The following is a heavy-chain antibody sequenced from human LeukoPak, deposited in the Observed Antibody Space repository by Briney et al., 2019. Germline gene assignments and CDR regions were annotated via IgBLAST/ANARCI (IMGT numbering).Heavy chain of an antibody. Sequence: SETLSLTCAVSGGSISSYYWTRIRQPPGKGLEGIGYIYNSGITNYNPSLMTRVTISVDASKNQFSLKLNSVTAADTAVYYCARRNILTEGEAFDIWGQGTLVTVSS. CDR3: ARRNILTEGEAFDI. V-gene: IGHV4-59*08. CDR2: IYNSGIT. CDR1: GGSISSYY. D-gene: IGHD3-9*01. J-gene: IGHJ3*02.